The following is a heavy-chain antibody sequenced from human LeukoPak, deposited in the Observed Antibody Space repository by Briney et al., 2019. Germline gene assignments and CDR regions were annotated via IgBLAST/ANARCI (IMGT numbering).Heavy chain of an antibody. V-gene: IGHV4-4*02. J-gene: IGHJ4*02. D-gene: IGHD5-18*01. CDR1: GGSISSNNW. Sequence: SGTLSLTCAVSGGSISSNNWWTWVRQPPGKGLEWIGEIYHSGSTNYNPSLKSRVTISADTSKNQFSLTLGSVSATDTAVYYCVSPRGFSYGYFDYWGQGTLVTVSS. CDR2: IYHSGST. CDR3: VSPRGFSYGYFDY.